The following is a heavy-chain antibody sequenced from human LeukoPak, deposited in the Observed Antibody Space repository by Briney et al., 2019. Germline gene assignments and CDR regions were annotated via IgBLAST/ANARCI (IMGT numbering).Heavy chain of an antibody. J-gene: IGHJ4*02. Sequence: SETLSLTCTVSGGSISSYYWSWIRQPAAKGRDWIGRIYTSGSTNYNPSLKSRVTMSVDTSKNQFSLKLSSVTAADTAVYYCARAHSSGSLGLFDYWGQGTLVTVSS. D-gene: IGHD6-19*01. V-gene: IGHV4-4*07. CDR2: IYTSGST. CDR3: ARAHSSGSLGLFDY. CDR1: GGSISSYY.